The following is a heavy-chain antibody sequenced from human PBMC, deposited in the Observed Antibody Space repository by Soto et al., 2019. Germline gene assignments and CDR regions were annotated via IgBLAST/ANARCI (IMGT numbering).Heavy chain of an antibody. V-gene: IGHV1-46*01. J-gene: IGHJ5*02. CDR1: GYTFISYY. CDR3: ARGFPSSTRLGWFDP. D-gene: IGHD2-2*01. CDR2: INPRGGDT. Sequence: QVQLVQSGAEVKKPGASVRVTCKASGYTFISYYLHWVRQAPGQGLEWMGTINPRGGDTKYAQKFQGRGTMTTDTSTTTVYMELSSLRSEDTAVYYCARGFPSSTRLGWFDPWGQGTLVTVSS.